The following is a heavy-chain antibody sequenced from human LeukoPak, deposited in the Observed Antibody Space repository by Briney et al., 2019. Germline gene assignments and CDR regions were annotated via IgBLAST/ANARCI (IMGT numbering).Heavy chain of an antibody. CDR3: ARLSRGSSAGFDY. Sequence: SETLSLTCAVSGGSISNYYWNWIRQPPGKGLEWIGYIYYSGSSNYNPSLKSRVTISVDTSKNQFSLKVNSVTAADTAVYFCARLSRGSSAGFDYWGQGILVTVSP. J-gene: IGHJ4*02. V-gene: IGHV4-59*01. CDR1: GGSISNYY. CDR2: IYYSGSS. D-gene: IGHD6-6*01.